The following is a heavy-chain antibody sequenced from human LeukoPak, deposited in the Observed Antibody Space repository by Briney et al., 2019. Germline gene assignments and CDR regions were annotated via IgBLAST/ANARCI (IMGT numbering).Heavy chain of an antibody. D-gene: IGHD3-3*01. V-gene: IGHV4-61*02. Sequence: SETLSLTCTVSGGSISSGSYYWSWIRQPAGKGLEWIGRIYTSGSTNYNPSLKSRVTISVDTSKNQFSLKLSSVTAADTAVYYCARLRFLEWLPGGYFDYWGQGTLVTVSS. CDR3: ARLRFLEWLPGGYFDY. CDR2: IYTSGST. J-gene: IGHJ4*02. CDR1: GGSISSGSYY.